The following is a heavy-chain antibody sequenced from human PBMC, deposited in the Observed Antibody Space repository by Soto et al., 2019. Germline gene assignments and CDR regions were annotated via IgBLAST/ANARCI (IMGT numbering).Heavy chain of an antibody. CDR3: AGELGTFYFDH. CDR1: AGSIRSGDYY. D-gene: IGHD7-27*01. Sequence: PSETLSLTCTVSAGSIRSGDYYWTWIRQPPGKGLEWIGYIDHSGSAYYNPSLKSRATISIDTSNNQFSLKMTSVTAADTAVYYCAGELGTFYFDHWGQGTLVTSPQ. J-gene: IGHJ4*02. CDR2: IDHSGSA. V-gene: IGHV4-30-4*01.